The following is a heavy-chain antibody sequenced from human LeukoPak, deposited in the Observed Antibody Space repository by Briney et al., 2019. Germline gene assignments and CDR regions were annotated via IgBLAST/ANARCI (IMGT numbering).Heavy chain of an antibody. J-gene: IGHJ2*01. D-gene: IGHD6-13*01. CDR3: AKDPPGIAPNWYFDL. CDR2: ISYDGSNK. Sequence: HAGGSLRLSCAASGFTFSSYGMHWVRQAPGKGLEWVAVISYDGSNKYYADSVKGRFTISRDNSKNTLYLQMNSLRAEDTAVYYCAKDPPGIAPNWYFDLWGRGTLVTVSS. V-gene: IGHV3-30*18. CDR1: GFTFSSYG.